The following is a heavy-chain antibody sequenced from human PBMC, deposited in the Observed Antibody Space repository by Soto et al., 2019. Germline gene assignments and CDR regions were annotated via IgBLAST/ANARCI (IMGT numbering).Heavy chain of an antibody. D-gene: IGHD3-16*01. Sequence: QVQLEQWGAGLLKPSGTLSLRCVLSGGSFSGFYWSRIRQAPGQGLEWIGDINPSGSTSYNPSLESRVTLATVPSSNASSLNVSSVTAAEMGVYCCALVFGYYYYNMDVGGKGAAVSLSS. V-gene: IGHV4-34*02. CDR3: ALVFGYYYYNMDV. J-gene: IGHJ6*03. CDR1: GGSFSGFY. CDR2: INPSGST.